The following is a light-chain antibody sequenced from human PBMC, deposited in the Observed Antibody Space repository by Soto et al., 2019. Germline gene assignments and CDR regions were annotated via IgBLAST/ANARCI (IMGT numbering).Light chain of an antibody. CDR3: QSYDSSLSGWV. CDR1: SSNIGAGYH. CDR2: GNS. J-gene: IGLJ3*02. V-gene: IGLV1-40*01. Sequence: QSVLTQPPSVSGAPGQWVTISCTGSSSNIGAGYHVHWYQQLPGTAPKLLIYGNSNRPSGVPDRFSGSKSGTSASLAITGLQAEDEADSYCQSYDSSLSGWVFGGGTKLTVL.